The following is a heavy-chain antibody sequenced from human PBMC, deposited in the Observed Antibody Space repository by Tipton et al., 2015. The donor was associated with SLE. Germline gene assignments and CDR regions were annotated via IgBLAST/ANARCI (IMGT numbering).Heavy chain of an antibody. Sequence: QVQLVQSGAEVKKPGASVKVSCKTSGGTLGKNAISWVRQAPGQGLEWMGGIIVIFGRTKFAQKFQGRVSITADESMSTVYMELSSLRSGDTALYYCARSTRRDWALSSFDLWGQGTLVTVSS. CDR2: IIVIFGRT. CDR3: ARSTRRDWALSSFDL. V-gene: IGHV1-69*01. J-gene: IGHJ4*02. D-gene: IGHD3-16*02. CDR1: GGTLGKNA.